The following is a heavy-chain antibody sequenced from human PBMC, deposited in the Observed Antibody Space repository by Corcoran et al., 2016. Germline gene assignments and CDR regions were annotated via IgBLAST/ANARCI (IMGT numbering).Heavy chain of an antibody. CDR1: GFTFSGYG. CDR2: IWSDGVNK. V-gene: IGHV3-33*01. CDR3: AREAAGATSLGD. J-gene: IGHJ4*02. Sequence: QVQLVESGGGVVQPGTSLRLSCAASGFTFSGYGMHWVRQAPGKGLEWVAVIWSDGVNKHYTDSVKGRFTISRDNSKNTLYLQMNSLGADDSSEYYCAREAAGATSLGDWGQGTLVTCSS. D-gene: IGHD5-12*01.